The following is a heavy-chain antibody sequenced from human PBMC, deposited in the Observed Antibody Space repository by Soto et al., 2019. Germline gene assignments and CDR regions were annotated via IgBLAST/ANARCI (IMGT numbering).Heavy chain of an antibody. CDR3: ARSRWDY. J-gene: IGHJ4*02. CDR2: ISATSSTI. V-gene: IGHV3-48*01. CDR1: GFAFSSSS. D-gene: IGHD2-15*01. Sequence: EVQLVESGGGLVQPGGSLRLSCAASGFAFSSSSMNWVRQAPGKGLEWVSYISATSSTISYADSVKGRFTISRDNAKNSLFLQMSSLRAEDTAVYYCARSRWDYWGQGTLVTSPQ.